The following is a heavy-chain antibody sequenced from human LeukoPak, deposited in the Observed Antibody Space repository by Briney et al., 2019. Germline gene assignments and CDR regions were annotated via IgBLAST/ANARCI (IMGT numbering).Heavy chain of an antibody. Sequence: TGGSLRLSCTVSGFTVSSNSMSWVRQAPGKGLEWVSFIYSGSTHYSDSVKGRFTISRDNSKNTLYLQMNSLRADDTAVYYCAKEWGVDYGLRYWGQGTLVTVSS. CDR2: IYSGST. D-gene: IGHD4-17*01. CDR3: AKEWGVDYGLRY. CDR1: GFTVSSNS. V-gene: IGHV3-53*01. J-gene: IGHJ4*02.